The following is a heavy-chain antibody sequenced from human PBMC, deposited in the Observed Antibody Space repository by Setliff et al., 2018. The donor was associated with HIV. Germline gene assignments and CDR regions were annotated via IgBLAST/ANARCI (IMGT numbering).Heavy chain of an antibody. Sequence: PSETLSLTCSVSGVTISSHFWTWIRQPAGKGLEWIGRAYTGGSTNYNPSLKSRVSMSVDTSKNQFYLHLSSVTAADTAVYYCARVSPLTHYYDMDMWGKGTTVTVSS. J-gene: IGHJ6*04. CDR1: GVTISSHF. CDR2: AYTGGST. D-gene: IGHD7-27*01. CDR3: ARVSPLTHYYDMDM. V-gene: IGHV4-4*07.